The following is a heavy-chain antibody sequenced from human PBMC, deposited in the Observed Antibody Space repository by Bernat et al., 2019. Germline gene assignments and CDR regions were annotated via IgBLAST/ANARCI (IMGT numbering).Heavy chain of an antibody. J-gene: IGHJ4*02. CDR1: GFSLSTSGVG. D-gene: IGHD3-22*01. CDR2: IYWDDDK. CDR3: AHRHALDPPKEVVTYDY. V-gene: IGHV2-5*02. Sequence: QITLKESGPTLVKPTQTLTLTCTFSGFSLSTSGVGVGWIRQPPGKALEWLALIYWDDDKRYSPSLKSRLTITKDTSKNQVVLTMTNMDPVDTATYYCAHRHALDPPKEVVTYDYWGQGTLVTVSS.